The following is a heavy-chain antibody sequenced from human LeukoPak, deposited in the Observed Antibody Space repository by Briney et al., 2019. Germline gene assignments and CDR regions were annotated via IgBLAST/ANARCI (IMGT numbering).Heavy chain of an antibody. CDR1: GFTFSSYE. CDR2: ISSSGSTI. Sequence: PGGSLRLSCAASGFTFSSYEMNWVRQAPRKGLEWVSYISSSGSTIYYADSVKGRFTISRDNAKNSLYLQMNSLRAEDTAVYYCARAGRVRGVIWYYYGMDVWGQGTTVTVSS. D-gene: IGHD3-10*01. CDR3: ARAGRVRGVIWYYYGMDV. J-gene: IGHJ6*02. V-gene: IGHV3-48*03.